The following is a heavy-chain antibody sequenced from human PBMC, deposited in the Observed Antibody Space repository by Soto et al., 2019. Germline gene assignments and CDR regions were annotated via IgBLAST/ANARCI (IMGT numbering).Heavy chain of an antibody. V-gene: IGHV4-39*01. CDR2: IYYSGST. J-gene: IGHJ5*02. CDR1: GGSISSSSFH. CDR3: SIRERAAGTDWLFDP. D-gene: IGHD6-13*01. Sequence: QLQLQESGPGLVKPSETLSLTCTVSGGSISSSSFHWGWIRQPPGKGLEWIGSIYYSGSTYYSPYLKSRVTISVDTSKTQFSLRLISVTAADTAVYYCSIRERAAGTDWLFDPCGQGTLVTVSS.